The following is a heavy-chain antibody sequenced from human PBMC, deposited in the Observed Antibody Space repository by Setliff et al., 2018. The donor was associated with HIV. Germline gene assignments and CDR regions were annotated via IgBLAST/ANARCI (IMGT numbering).Heavy chain of an antibody. Sequence: SETLSLTCNVSGDSIKDYYWSWIRQPPGKGLEWLGYMSFSANSNYNPSLKNRITITKDTSKNQVVLTMSNMDPVDTATYYCAHRLPGSGSWGVGNFDYWGQGTLVTVSS. CDR1: GDSIKDYY. CDR2: MSFSANS. J-gene: IGHJ4*02. V-gene: IGHV4-59*01. CDR3: AHRLPGSGSWGVGNFDY. D-gene: IGHD3-10*01.